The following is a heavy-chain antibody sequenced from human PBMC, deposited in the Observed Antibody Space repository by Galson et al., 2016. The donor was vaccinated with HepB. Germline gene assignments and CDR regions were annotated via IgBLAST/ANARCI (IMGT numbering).Heavy chain of an antibody. CDR3: ARRFRYTYGPPYGMDV. CDR2: IYYSGST. V-gene: IGHV4-39*01. Sequence: LTCTVSGGSISSSSYYWGWIRQPPGKGLEWIGSIYYSGSTYYNPSLQSRVTISVDTSKNQFSLKMSSVTAAGTAVYYCARRFRYTYGPPYGMDVWGQGTTVTVSS. D-gene: IGHD5-18*01. J-gene: IGHJ6*02. CDR1: GGSISSSSYY.